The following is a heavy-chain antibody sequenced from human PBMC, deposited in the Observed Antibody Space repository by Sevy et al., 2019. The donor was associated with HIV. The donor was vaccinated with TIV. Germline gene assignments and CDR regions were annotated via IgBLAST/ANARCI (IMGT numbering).Heavy chain of an antibody. Sequence: GGSLRLSCAASGFTFSDYYMSWIRQAPGKGLEWVSYISSSGTAIYYAVSVKGRLTTSRDNAKNSLYLQMNSLRAEDTAVYYCARGSYDSVWGSYRYTGAFDYWGQGTLVTVSS. V-gene: IGHV3-11*04. CDR2: ISSSGTAI. CDR1: GFTFSDYY. J-gene: IGHJ4*02. D-gene: IGHD3-16*02. CDR3: ARGSYDSVWGSYRYTGAFDY.